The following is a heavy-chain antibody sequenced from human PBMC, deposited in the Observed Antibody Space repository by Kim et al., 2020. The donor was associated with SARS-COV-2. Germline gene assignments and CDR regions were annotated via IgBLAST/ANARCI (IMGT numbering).Heavy chain of an antibody. CDR3: ARDGLRSYLFDS. D-gene: IGHD3-10*01. CDR1: GGSISAGGYY. CDR2: IYHSGAT. J-gene: IGHJ4*02. Sequence: SETLSLTCTVSGGSISAGGYYWSWIRQHPGRGLEWIGYIYHSGATYYTPSLESRLRMSVDTSKNQFSLYLSSVTAADTAVYYCARDGLRSYLFDSWGRGT. V-gene: IGHV4-31*03.